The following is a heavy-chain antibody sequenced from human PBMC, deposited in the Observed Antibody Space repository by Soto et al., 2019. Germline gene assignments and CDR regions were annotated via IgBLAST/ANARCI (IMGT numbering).Heavy chain of an antibody. D-gene: IGHD6-19*01. CDR3: AKPSVYSSGWYYFDY. CDR2: ISGSGGST. CDR1: GFPVKDFA. Sequence: LXLSGVDCGFPVKDFAMSWVRQAPWKGLEWVSAISGSGGSTYFADSVKGRFTISRDNSKNTLYLQMNSLRAEDTAQYYCAKPSVYSSGWYYFDYWGQGTLVTVSS. V-gene: IGHV3-23*01. J-gene: IGHJ4*02.